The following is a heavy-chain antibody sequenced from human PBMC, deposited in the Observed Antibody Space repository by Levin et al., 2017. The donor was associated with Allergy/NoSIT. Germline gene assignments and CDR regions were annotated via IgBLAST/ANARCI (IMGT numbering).Heavy chain of an antibody. CDR1: GGSISSYY. V-gene: IGHV4-59*01. J-gene: IGHJ4*02. CDR2: IYYSGST. Sequence: SETLSLTCTVSGGSISSYYWSWIRQPPGKGLEWIGYIYYSGSTNYNPSLKSRVTISVDTSKNQFSLKLSSVTAADTAVYYCARGRYYYGVSGDWGQGTLVTVSS. CDR3: ARGRYYYGVSGD. D-gene: IGHD3-10*01.